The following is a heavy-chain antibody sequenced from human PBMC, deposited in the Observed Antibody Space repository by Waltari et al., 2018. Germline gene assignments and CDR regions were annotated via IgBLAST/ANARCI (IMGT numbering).Heavy chain of an antibody. J-gene: IGHJ4*01. Sequence: QVQLVQSGAEVKKPGSSVKVSCMGSGGTFVRYVVNWLRQAPGQGLEWMGRIVPILGLTDYAQKFQGRVTMTADKSTDTAHMELSSLRSEDTALYYCARDALAGSYFDYWGHGTLVTVSS. V-gene: IGHV1-69*04. CDR1: GGTFVRYV. CDR2: IVPILGLT. CDR3: ARDALAGSYFDY. D-gene: IGHD6-19*01.